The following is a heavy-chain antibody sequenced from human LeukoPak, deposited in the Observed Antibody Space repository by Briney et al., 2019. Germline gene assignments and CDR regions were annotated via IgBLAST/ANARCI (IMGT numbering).Heavy chain of an antibody. CDR1: GGSISSYY. D-gene: IGHD3/OR15-3a*01. V-gene: IGHV4-59*01. Sequence: SETLSLTCTVSGGSISSYYWSWIRQPPGKGLEWIGYIYYSGSTNYNPSLKSRVTISVDTSKNQFSLKLSSVTAADTAVYHCARVSVDSVGYYFDYWGQGTLVTVSS. CDR3: ARVSVDSVGYYFDY. J-gene: IGHJ4*02. CDR2: IYYSGST.